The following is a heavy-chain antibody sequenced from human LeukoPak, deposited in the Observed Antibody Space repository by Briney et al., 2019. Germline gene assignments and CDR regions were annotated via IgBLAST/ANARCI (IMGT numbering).Heavy chain of an antibody. D-gene: IGHD3-3*01. V-gene: IGHV1-69*05. CDR1: GYTFTSYG. Sequence: GASVKVSCKASGYTFTSYGISWVRQAPGQGLEWMGGIIPIFGTANYAQKFQGRVTITTDESMSTAYMELSSLRSEDTAVYYCARDQGYDFWSGHHRAYYMDVWGKGTTVTVSS. CDR3: ARDQGYDFWSGHHRAYYMDV. CDR2: IIPIFGTA. J-gene: IGHJ6*03.